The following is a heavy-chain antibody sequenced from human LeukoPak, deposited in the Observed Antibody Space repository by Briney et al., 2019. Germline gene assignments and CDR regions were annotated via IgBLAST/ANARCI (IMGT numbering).Heavy chain of an antibody. CDR3: AKEGGPYRPLDY. V-gene: IGHV4-59*01. CDR2: IYYSGNT. J-gene: IGHJ4*02. CDR1: GDSISSYY. Sequence: SETLSLTCTVSGDSISSYYWSWIRQPPGKGLEWIGCIYYSGNTNYNPSLKSRVTISIDTSKNQFSLKLSSVTAADTAVYYCAKEGGPYRPLDYSGQGTLVTVAS.